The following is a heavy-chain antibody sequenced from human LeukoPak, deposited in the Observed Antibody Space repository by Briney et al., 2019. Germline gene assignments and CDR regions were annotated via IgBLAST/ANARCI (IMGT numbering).Heavy chain of an antibody. CDR2: IYYSGST. D-gene: IGHD3-3*02. CDR1: GGSISSSTYY. V-gene: IGHV4-39*07. Sequence: SETLSLTCTVSGGSISSSTYYWGWIRQPPGKGLEWIGRIYYSGSTYYNPSLKSRVTISVDTSRNQFSLKLSSVTAADTAVYYCARDPLATDYWGQGTLVTVSS. J-gene: IGHJ4*02. CDR3: ARDPLATDY.